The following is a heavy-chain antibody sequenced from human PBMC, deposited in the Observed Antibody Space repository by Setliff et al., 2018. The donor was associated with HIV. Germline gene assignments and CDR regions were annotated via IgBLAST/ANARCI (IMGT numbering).Heavy chain of an antibody. J-gene: IGHJ4*02. CDR2: IYYTGST. CDR3: ARLGSGWHWVTRIDY. V-gene: IGHV4-39*02. Sequence: SETLSLTCNVSGASLSGSGFYWGRLRQPPGKGLQWIGSIYYTGSTYYNLSLTSRVTISIDTSKNLFFLTVRSVTAADTGIYYCARLGSGWHWVTRIDYWGRGTLVTVSS. D-gene: IGHD6-19*01. CDR1: GASLSGSGFY.